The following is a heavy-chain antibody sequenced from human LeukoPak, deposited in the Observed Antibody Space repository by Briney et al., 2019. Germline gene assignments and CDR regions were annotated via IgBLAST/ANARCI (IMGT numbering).Heavy chain of an antibody. CDR3: ARGAMTTMTF. J-gene: IGHJ1*01. CDR2: MYYTEST. D-gene: IGHD1-1*01. Sequence: SETLSLTCTVSGGSISSYYWSWIRQPPGKGLEWIGYMYYTESTISNPALKSRVTISRDTSKNQFSLNLTSVTAADTAVYYCARGAMTTMTFWGQGTLVTVSS. V-gene: IGHV4-59*01. CDR1: GGSISSYY.